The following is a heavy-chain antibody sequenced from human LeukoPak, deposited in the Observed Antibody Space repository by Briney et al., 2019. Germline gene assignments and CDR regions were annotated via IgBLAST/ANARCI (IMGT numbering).Heavy chain of an antibody. J-gene: IGHJ3*02. CDR1: GFTVSTNY. V-gene: IGHV3-66*01. CDR2: IYSGDNT. Sequence: PGGSLRLSCAASGFTVSTNYMSWVRQAPGKGLEGVSVIYSGDNTYYADSVKGRFTISRDNSKNTLCLQTNSLRAEDTAVYYCARDRGVGYCSGSSCYRAAFDIWGQGTVVTVSS. D-gene: IGHD2-15*01. CDR3: ARDRGVGYCSGSSCYRAAFDI.